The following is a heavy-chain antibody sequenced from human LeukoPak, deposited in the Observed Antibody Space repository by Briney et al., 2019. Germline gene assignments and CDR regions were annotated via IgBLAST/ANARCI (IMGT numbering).Heavy chain of an antibody. CDR2: AGGTGGHI. D-gene: IGHD6-19*01. V-gene: IGHV3-23*01. CDR3: TLSKFSSGWYEDS. CDR1: GFPFSGYT. J-gene: IGHJ4*02. Sequence: GGSLRLSCAASGFPFSGYTLSWVRQAPGKGLEWVSAAGGTGGHIHYADSAKGRFTTSRDNSKSTLYLQMNSLRAEDTAVYYCTLSKFSSGWYEDSWGQGTLVAVSS.